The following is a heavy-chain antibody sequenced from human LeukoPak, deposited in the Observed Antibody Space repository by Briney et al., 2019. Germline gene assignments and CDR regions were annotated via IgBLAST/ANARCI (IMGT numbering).Heavy chain of an antibody. D-gene: IGHD2-2*02. CDR2: IKQDGSDK. CDR1: GFTSSSYW. CDR3: ARERVCRSNSCYSTFDS. Sequence: GGSLRLSCAASGFTSSSYWMTWVRQAPGKGLEWVANIKQDGSDKHYGDSVKGRFTISRDNAKNSLFLQMDSLRDEDTAVYYCARERVCRSNSCYSTFDSWGQGTLVTVSS. V-gene: IGHV3-7*04. J-gene: IGHJ4*02.